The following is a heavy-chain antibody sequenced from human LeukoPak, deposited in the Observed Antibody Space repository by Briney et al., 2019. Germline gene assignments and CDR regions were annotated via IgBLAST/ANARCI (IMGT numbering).Heavy chain of an antibody. V-gene: IGHV1-69*04. CDR1: GYTFTDYY. D-gene: IGHD1-26*01. J-gene: IGHJ3*02. Sequence: ASVKVSCKTSGYTFTDYYMHWVRQAPGQGLEWMGRIIPILGIANYAQKFQGRVTITADKSTSTAYMELSSLRSEDTAVYYCARALVGAFAFDIWGQGTMVTVSS. CDR2: IIPILGIA. CDR3: ARALVGAFAFDI.